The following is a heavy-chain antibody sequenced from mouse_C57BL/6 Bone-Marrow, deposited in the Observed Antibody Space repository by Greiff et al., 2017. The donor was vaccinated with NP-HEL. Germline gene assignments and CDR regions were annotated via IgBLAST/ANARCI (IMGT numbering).Heavy chain of an antibody. CDR3: ARVGNGGWYFDV. CDR1: GYAFSSYW. V-gene: IGHV1-80*01. CDR2: IYPGDGDT. J-gene: IGHJ1*03. D-gene: IGHD2-1*01. Sequence: VQLQQSGAELVKPGASVKISCKASGYAFSSYWMNWVKQRPGKGLEWIGQIYPGDGDTNYNGKFKGKATLTADKSSSTAYMQLSSLTSEDSAVYFCARVGNGGWYFDVWGTGTTVTVSS.